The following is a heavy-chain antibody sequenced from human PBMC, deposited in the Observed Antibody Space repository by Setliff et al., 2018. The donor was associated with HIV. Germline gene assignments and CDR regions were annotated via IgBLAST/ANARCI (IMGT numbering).Heavy chain of an antibody. CDR3: ARLGIANAPDDY. CDR1: SDSISSNTYY. Sequence: SETLSLTCSVSSDSISSNTYYWSWIRQPPGRGLEWIASVFHIESTYHNPSLKSRVSISIDTSKTQVSLKLRSVTAADTAVYYCARLGIANAPDDYWGQGTLVTVSS. D-gene: IGHD2-21*01. V-gene: IGHV4-39*01. CDR2: VFHIEST. J-gene: IGHJ4*02.